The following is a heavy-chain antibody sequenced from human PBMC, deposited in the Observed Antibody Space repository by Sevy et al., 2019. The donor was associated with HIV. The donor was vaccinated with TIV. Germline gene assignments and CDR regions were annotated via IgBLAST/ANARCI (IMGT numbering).Heavy chain of an antibody. Sequence: GGSLRLSCATSGFTFGDFAMSWFRQAPGKGLEWVGFLRSKDYGGTTEYTAALKGRFTNSRDDSKNIVYMQMNCLKTEDTGVYFCTRDGGGSNILASYYYYDTDLWVQGTTVTVSS. CDR1: GFTFGDFA. V-gene: IGHV3-49*01. J-gene: IGHJ6*02. CDR2: LRSKDYGGTT. CDR3: TRDGGGSNILASYYYYDTDL. D-gene: IGHD2-21*01.